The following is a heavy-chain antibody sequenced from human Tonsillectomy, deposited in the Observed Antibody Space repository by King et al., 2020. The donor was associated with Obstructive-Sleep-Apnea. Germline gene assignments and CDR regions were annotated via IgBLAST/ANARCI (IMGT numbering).Heavy chain of an antibody. CDR2: ISYDGSNK. D-gene: IGHD6-19*01. CDR3: AKPYSSGWYSDWEFDY. CDR1: GFTFSSYG. Sequence: VQLVESGGGVVQPGRSLRLSCAASGFTFSSYGMHWVRQAPGKGLEWVAVISYDGSNKYYADSVKGRFTISRDNSKNTLYLQMNSLRAEDTAVYYCAKPYSSGWYSDWEFDYWGQGTLVTVSS. V-gene: IGHV3-30*18. J-gene: IGHJ4*02.